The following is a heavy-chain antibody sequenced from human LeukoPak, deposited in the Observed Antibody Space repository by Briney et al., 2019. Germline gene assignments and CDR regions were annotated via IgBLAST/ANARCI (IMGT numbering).Heavy chain of an antibody. CDR3: ASDRSSVHWFDP. CDR2: IYHSGST. V-gene: IGHV4-38-2*02. D-gene: IGHD6-6*01. CDR1: GYSISSGYY. J-gene: IGHJ5*02. Sequence: SETLSLTCTVSGYSISSGYYWGWIRQPPGKGLEWIGIIYHSGSTYYNPSLKSRVTISVDTSKNQFSLKLSSVTASDTAVYYCASDRSSVHWFDPWGQGTLVTVSS.